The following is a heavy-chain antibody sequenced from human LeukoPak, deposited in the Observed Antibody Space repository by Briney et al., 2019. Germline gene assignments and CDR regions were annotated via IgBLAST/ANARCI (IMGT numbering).Heavy chain of an antibody. CDR1: RFTVSSNY. D-gene: IGHD6-25*01. CDR2: IYSGGST. Sequence: GGSLRLSCAASRFTVSSNYMSWVRQAPGKGLEWVSVIYSGGSTYYADSVKGRFTISRDNSKNTLYLQMNSLRAEDTAVYYCARFVGGYAYFDYWGQGTLVTVSS. J-gene: IGHJ4*02. CDR3: ARFVGGYAYFDY. V-gene: IGHV3-53*01.